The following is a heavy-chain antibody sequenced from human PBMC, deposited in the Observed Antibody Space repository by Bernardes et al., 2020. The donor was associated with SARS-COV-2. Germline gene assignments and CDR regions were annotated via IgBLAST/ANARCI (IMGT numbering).Heavy chain of an antibody. Sequence: GGSLRLSCAASEFTFSSYAMSWGRQAPGKGVECVSSITSNSSYKYYADSVKGRFTISRDNAKNSLYLQMNRLRAEDTAVYFCARESDWNYVFDYWGQGTLVTVSS. CDR2: ITSNSSYK. J-gene: IGHJ4*02. D-gene: IGHD1-7*01. V-gene: IGHV3-21*01. CDR3: ARESDWNYVFDY. CDR1: EFTFSSYA.